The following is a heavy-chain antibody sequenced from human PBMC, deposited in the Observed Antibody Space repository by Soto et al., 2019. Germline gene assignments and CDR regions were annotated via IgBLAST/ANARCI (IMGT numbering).Heavy chain of an antibody. J-gene: IGHJ4*02. V-gene: IGHV3-48*01. CDR1: GFTLSSYS. D-gene: IGHD3-10*01. CDR2: ISSSSSTI. Sequence: EVQLVESGGGLVQPGGSLRLSCAASGFTLSSYSMNWVRQATGKGLEWVSYISSSSSTIYYADSVKGRFTTSRDNAKNALYLQMHSLRAEEKAVYYCARANYYGSPGDFDYWGQGTLVTVSS. CDR3: ARANYYGSPGDFDY.